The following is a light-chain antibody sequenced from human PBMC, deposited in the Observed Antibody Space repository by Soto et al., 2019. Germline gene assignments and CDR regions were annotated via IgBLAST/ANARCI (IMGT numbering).Light chain of an antibody. J-gene: IGLJ1*01. Sequence: QSVLTQPASVSESPGQSITISCTGTSSDVGGYNYVSWYQQHPGKAPKLMIYEVSNRPSGVSNRFSGSKSGNTASLTISGLQAEDEADYYCSSYTSSSTFYVFGTGTKLTVL. CDR1: SSDVGGYNY. CDR2: EVS. V-gene: IGLV2-14*01. CDR3: SSYTSSSTFYV.